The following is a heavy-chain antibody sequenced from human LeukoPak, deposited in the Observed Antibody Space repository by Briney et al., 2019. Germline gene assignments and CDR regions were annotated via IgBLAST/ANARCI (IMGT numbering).Heavy chain of an antibody. CDR3: ARAEITMVRGVMIGYYFDY. V-gene: IGHV1-69*04. CDR1: GGTFSSYA. J-gene: IGHJ4*02. CDR2: IIPILGIA. D-gene: IGHD3-10*01. Sequence: SVKVSCKASGGTFSSYAISWVRQAPGQGLEWMGRIIPILGIANYAQKFQGRVTITADKSTSTAYMELSSLRSEDTAVYYCARAEITMVRGVMIGYYFDYWGQGTLVTVSS.